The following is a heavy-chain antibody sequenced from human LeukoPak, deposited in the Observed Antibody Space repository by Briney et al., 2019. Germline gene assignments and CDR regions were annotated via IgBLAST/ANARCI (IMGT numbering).Heavy chain of an antibody. Sequence: KSGGSLRLSCAASGLTFSSYWMTWVRQAPGKGLEWVGRIKSKTDGGTTDYAAPVKDRFTISRDDSKSTLYLQMNSLQTEDTGVYYCTTELVWFGVLAHWGQGTLATVSS. D-gene: IGHD3-10*01. J-gene: IGHJ4*02. CDR2: IKSKTDGGTT. V-gene: IGHV3-15*01. CDR1: GLTFSSYW. CDR3: TTELVWFGVLAH.